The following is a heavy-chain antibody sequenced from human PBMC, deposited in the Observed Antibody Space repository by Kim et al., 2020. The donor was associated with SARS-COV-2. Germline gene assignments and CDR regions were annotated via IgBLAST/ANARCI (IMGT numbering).Heavy chain of an antibody. V-gene: IGHV3-30-3*01. CDR3: ASPTIMIRGVIGGGGLDH. CDR1: GFTFSTYA. Sequence: GGSLRLSCAASGFTFSTYALHWVRQAPGKGLEWVAVISYDGNSKYYADSVKGRFIVSRDNSKNTLYLQMNSLRAEDTAVYYCASPTIMIRGVIGGGGLDHSGQGTLVTVSS. J-gene: IGHJ4*02. CDR2: ISYDGNSK. D-gene: IGHD3-10*01.